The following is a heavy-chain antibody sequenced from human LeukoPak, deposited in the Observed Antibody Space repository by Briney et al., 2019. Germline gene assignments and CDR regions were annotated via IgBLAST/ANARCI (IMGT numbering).Heavy chain of an antibody. CDR3: ARRDFNSGSFTY. CDR1: GFTFNIYY. D-gene: IGHD5-12*01. V-gene: IGHV3-11*04. CDR2: IGLHGYPL. J-gene: IGHJ4*02. Sequence: PGGSLRLSYAVSGFTFNIYYMSWIRQAPGKGLEWISYIGLHGYPLDYADSVKGRFTISRDNAQNSLYLDMSSLRAEDTAVYYCARRDFNSGSFTYWGQGTLVTVSS.